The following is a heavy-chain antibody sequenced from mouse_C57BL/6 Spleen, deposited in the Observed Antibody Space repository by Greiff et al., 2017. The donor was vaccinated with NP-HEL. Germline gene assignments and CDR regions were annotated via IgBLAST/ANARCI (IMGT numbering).Heavy chain of an antibody. Sequence: VKLMESGAELARPGALVKMSCKASGYTFTSYTMHWVKQRPGQGLEWIGYINPSSGYTKYNQKFKDKATLTADKSSSTAYMQLSSLTSEDSAVYYCARWDSFDYWGQGTTLTVSS. CDR3: ARWDSFDY. D-gene: IGHD4-1*01. CDR2: INPSSGYT. CDR1: GYTFTSYT. J-gene: IGHJ2*01. V-gene: IGHV1-4*01.